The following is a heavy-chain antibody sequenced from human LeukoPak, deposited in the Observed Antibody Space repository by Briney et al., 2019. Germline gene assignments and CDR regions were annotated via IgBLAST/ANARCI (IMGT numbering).Heavy chain of an antibody. CDR2: INQDGSEK. CDR3: ARMRSYYTGFDY. D-gene: IGHD1-26*01. Sequence: GGSLRLSCAASGFTFTSYWMSWVRQAPGKGPEWVANINQDGSEKYYVDSVEGRFTISRDNAKNSLYLQMNSLRAEDTAVYYCARMRSYYTGFDYWGQGTLVTVSS. CDR1: GFTFTSYW. J-gene: IGHJ4*02. V-gene: IGHV3-7*01.